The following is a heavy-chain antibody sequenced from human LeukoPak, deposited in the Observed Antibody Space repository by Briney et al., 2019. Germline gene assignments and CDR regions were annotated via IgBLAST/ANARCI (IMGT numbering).Heavy chain of an antibody. CDR1: GFSFSSYA. CDR3: ARDRYSGVY. D-gene: IGHD5-12*01. CDR2: ISSSGSTI. Sequence: GGSLRLSCAASGFSFSSYAMTWARQAPVKGLEWVSYISSSGSTISYADSVKGRFTVSRDNAKNSLYLQMNSLRAEDTAIYYCARDRYSGVYWGQGTLVTVSS. J-gene: IGHJ4*02. V-gene: IGHV3-48*03.